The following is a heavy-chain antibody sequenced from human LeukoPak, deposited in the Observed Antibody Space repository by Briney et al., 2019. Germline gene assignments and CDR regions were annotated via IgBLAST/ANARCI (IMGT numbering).Heavy chain of an antibody. CDR3: AREWELLQASDY. J-gene: IGHJ4*02. V-gene: IGHV1-18*01. D-gene: IGHD1-26*01. CDR1: GCTFTSYD. CDR2: ISAYNGNT. Sequence: ASVKVSCKASGCTFTSYDINWVRQATGQGLEWMGWISAYNGNTNYAQKLQGRVTMTTDTSTSTAYMELRSLRSDDTAVYYCAREWELLQASDYWGQGTLVTVSS.